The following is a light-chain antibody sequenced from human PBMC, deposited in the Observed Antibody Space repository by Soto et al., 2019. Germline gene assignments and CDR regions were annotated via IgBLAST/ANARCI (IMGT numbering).Light chain of an antibody. CDR1: QSVSSN. Sequence: EIVMTQSPPTLSVSPGERATLSCRASQSVSSNLAWYQQKPGQAPRLLIYGASTRATGVPARFSGSGSGTEFTLTISSLQSEDFAVYYCHQYNDWPRTFGRGTRLEIK. J-gene: IGKJ5*01. CDR3: HQYNDWPRT. V-gene: IGKV3-15*01. CDR2: GAS.